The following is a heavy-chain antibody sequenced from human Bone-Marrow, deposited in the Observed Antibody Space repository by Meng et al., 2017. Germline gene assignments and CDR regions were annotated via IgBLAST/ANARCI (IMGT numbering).Heavy chain of an antibody. CDR2: IYYSGST. CDR1: GGSVSSGSYY. CDR3: ARADLGSGTDY. Sequence: SETLSLTCTVSGGSVSSGSYYWSWIRQPPGKGLEWIGYIYYSGSTNYNSSLKSRVTISVDTSKNQFSLKLSSVTAADTAVYYCARADLGSGTDYWGQGTLVTVSS. J-gene: IGHJ4*02. D-gene: IGHD2-15*01. V-gene: IGHV4-61*01.